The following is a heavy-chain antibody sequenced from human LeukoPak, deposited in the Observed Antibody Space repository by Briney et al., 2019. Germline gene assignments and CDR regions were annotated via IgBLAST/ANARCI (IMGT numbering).Heavy chain of an antibody. D-gene: IGHD1-26*01. CDR3: ARDPISVGATHYYYYYMDV. CDR2: INHSGST. V-gene: IGHV4-34*01. CDR1: GGSFSGYY. J-gene: IGHJ6*03. Sequence: SETLSLTCAVYGGSFSGYYWSWIRQPPGKGLEWIGEINHSGSTNYNPSLKSRVTISVDTSKNQFSLKLSSVTAADTAVYYCARDPISVGATHYYYYYMDVWGKGTTVTVSS.